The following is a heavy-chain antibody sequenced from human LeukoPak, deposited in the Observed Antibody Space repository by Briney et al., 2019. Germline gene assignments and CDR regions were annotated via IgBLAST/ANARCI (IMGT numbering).Heavy chain of an antibody. D-gene: IGHD5-12*01. J-gene: IGHJ4*02. Sequence: PGGSLRLSCAASGFTFSSYWMSWIRQPPGKGLEWIGEINHSGSTNYNPSLKSRVTISVDTSKNQFSLKLSSVTAADTAVYYCARGGYSGYHDYWGQGTLVTVSS. CDR2: INHSGST. CDR1: GFTFSSYW. CDR3: ARGGYSGYHDY. V-gene: IGHV4-34*01.